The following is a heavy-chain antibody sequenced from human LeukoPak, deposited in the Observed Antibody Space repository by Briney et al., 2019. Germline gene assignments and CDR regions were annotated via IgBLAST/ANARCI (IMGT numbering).Heavy chain of an antibody. Sequence: GESLQISCKGSGYSFTSYWIGWVRQLPGKGLEWMGIIYPGDSDTRYSPSFQGQVTISADKSISTAYLQWSSLKASDTAMYYCARQVDTAMVTFDYWGQGTLVTVSS. CDR3: ARQVDTAMVTFDY. CDR2: IYPGDSDT. D-gene: IGHD5-18*01. V-gene: IGHV5-51*01. J-gene: IGHJ4*02. CDR1: GYSFTSYW.